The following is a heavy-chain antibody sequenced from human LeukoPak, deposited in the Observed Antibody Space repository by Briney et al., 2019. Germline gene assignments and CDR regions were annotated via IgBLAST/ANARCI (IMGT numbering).Heavy chain of an antibody. J-gene: IGHJ6*02. D-gene: IGHD6-13*01. CDR3: ARDSGRYSSSWYNYGMDV. CDR2: IYYSGST. Sequence: PSQTLSLTCTVSGGSISSGGYYWSWIRQHPGKGLEWIGYIYYSGSTYYNPSLKGRVTISVDTSKNQFSLKLSSVTAADTAVYYCARDSGRYSSSWYNYGMDVWGQGTTVTVSS. V-gene: IGHV4-31*03. CDR1: GGSISSGGYY.